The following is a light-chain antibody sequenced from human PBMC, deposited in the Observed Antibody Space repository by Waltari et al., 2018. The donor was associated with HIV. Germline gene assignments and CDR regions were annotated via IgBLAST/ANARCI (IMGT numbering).Light chain of an antibody. CDR2: QDS. V-gene: IGLV3-1*01. CDR1: QLGDRF. J-gene: IGLJ2*01. Sequence: SYELTQPPSVSVSPGQTASITCSGDQLGDRFVCWYQQRPGQPPVLVMYQDSKRPSGIPEPFSGSNSGNTATLTITGTQSMDEADYYCQAWDRSVVFGGGTKLTVL. CDR3: QAWDRSVV.